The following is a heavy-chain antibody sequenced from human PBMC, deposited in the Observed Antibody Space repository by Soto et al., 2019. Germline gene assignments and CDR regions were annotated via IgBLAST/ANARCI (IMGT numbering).Heavy chain of an antibody. V-gene: IGHV1-18*01. CDR2: ISAYNGNT. CDR1: GYTFTSDG. Sequence: ASVKVSCKASGYTFTSDGISWVRQAPGQGLEWMGWISAYNGNTNYAQKLQGRVTMTTDTSTSTAYMELRSLRSDDTAVYYCAKDPAENGRSTPPFGGGVYYYGMDVWGQGTTVTVSS. D-gene: IGHD2-15*01. CDR3: AKDPAENGRSTPPFGGGVYYYGMDV. J-gene: IGHJ6*02.